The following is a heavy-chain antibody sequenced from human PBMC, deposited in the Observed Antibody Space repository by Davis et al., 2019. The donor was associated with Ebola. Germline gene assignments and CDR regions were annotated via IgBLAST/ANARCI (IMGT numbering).Heavy chain of an antibody. CDR2: IYYSGNT. V-gene: IGHV4-59*08. D-gene: IGHD5-18*01. J-gene: IGHJ4*02. CDR3: ARSGYSYGTGYYFDS. Sequence: SETLSLTCTVSGGSISSYYWRWIRQPPGKGLEWIGYIYYSGNTNYNPSLRGRVTISVDTSKNQFSLKLSSVTAADTAVYYCARSGYSYGTGYYFDSWGQGTLVTVSS. CDR1: GGSISSYY.